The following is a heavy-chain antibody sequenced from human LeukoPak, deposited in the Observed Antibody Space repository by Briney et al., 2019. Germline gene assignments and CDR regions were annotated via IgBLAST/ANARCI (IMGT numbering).Heavy chain of an antibody. J-gene: IGHJ5*02. CDR1: GVSFSGYY. Sequence: SETLSLTCAVYGVSFSGYYWSWIRQPPGKGLEWIGEINHSGSTNYNPSLKSRVTISVDTSKNQFSLKLSSVTAADTAVYYCARYGWELPSNWFDPWGQGTLVTVSS. CDR3: ARYGWELPSNWFDP. V-gene: IGHV4-34*01. D-gene: IGHD1-26*01. CDR2: INHSGST.